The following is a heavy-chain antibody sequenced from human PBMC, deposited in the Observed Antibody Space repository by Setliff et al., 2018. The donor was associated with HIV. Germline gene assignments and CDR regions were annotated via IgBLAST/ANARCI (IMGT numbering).Heavy chain of an antibody. CDR3: ARGSRSPLVNKFRVTPAFDY. V-gene: IGHV4-34*01. J-gene: IGHJ4*01. D-gene: IGHD2-21*02. CDR2: ISHSGST. CDR1: GGSFSGYY. Sequence: PSETLSLTCAVYGGSFSGYYWSCIRQTPGKGLEWIGDISHSGSTNYNPSLKSRVTISVDTSKNQFSLRLTSVTAADTAVYFCARGSRSPLVNKFRVTPAFDYWGQGTLVTVSS.